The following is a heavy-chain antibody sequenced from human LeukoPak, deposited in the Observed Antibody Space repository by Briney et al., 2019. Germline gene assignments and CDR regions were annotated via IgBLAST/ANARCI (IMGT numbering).Heavy chain of an antibody. CDR2: LYSGGTT. D-gene: IGHD1-26*01. Sequence: GGSLRLSCAASGFTVSSNYMNWVRQAPGKGLEWVSLLYSGGTTYYADSVKGRFTISRDNAKNTLYLQVNSLRAEDTAVYYCAKYSGSYVGFDYWGQGTLVTVSS. CDR3: AKYSGSYVGFDY. J-gene: IGHJ4*02. CDR1: GFTVSSNY. V-gene: IGHV3-66*02.